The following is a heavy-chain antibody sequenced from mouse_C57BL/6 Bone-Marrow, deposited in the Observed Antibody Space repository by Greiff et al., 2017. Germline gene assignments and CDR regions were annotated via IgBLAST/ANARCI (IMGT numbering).Heavy chain of an antibody. V-gene: IGHV1-47*01. CDR3: ARSSTFFYYFDY. CDR1: GYTFTTYP. D-gene: IGHD5-1*01. J-gene: IGHJ2*01. CDR2: FHPYNDDT. Sequence: VQLQQPGAELVKPGASVKMSCKASGYTFTTYPIEWMKQNHGKSLEWIGNFHPYNDDTKYNEKFEGKATLTVEKSSNTVYLELSRLTSDDSAVYYCARSSTFFYYFDYWGQGTTLTVSS.